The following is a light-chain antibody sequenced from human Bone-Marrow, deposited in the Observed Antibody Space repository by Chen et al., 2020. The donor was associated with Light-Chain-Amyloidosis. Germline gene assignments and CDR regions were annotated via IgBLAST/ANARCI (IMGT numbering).Light chain of an antibody. CDR1: PTISSNY. CDR2: CSS. J-gene: IGKJ4*01. Sequence: VLTQAPGTLSLSPGEGANLSCRASPTISSNYLTWYQQKFGQAPRLLIYCSSSRATGIPDRFTGSGSGTDFTLTINRLEPEDFAMYYCQQYGTSPLTFGRGTKVEIK. V-gene: IGKV3-20*01. CDR3: QQYGTSPLT.